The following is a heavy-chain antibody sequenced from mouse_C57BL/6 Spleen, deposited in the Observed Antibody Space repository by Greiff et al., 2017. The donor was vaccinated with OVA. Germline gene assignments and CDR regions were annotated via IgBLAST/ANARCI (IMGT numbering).Heavy chain of an antibody. D-gene: IGHD1-1*01. Sequence: VQLKESGTVLARPGASVKMSCKTSGYTFTSYWMHWVKQRPGPGLEWIGAIYPGNSDTSYNQKFKGKAKLTAVTSASTAYMELSSLTNEDAAVYYCTNYYGSSSSWYFDVWGTGTTVTVSS. CDR3: TNYYGSSSSWYFDV. CDR1: GYTFTSYW. V-gene: IGHV1-5*01. CDR2: IYPGNSDT. J-gene: IGHJ1*03.